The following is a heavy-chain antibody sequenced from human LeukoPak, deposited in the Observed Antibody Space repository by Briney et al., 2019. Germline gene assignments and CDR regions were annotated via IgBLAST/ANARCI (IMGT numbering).Heavy chain of an antibody. CDR2: ITASRDYT. CDR3: AKGKLAFDS. Sequence: GGSLRLSCAPSGFTFSTYAMTWVRQAPGKGLEWVSTITASRDYTYYADSVKGRFTISRDDSKNTLYLQMSSLRAEDTALYHCAKGKLAFDSWGQGTLVTVS. CDR1: GFTFSTYA. V-gene: IGHV3-23*01. J-gene: IGHJ4*02.